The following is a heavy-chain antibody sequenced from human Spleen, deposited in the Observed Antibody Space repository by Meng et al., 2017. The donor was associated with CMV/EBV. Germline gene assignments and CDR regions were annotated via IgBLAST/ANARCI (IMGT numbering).Heavy chain of an antibody. CDR1: GGSFSGYY. CDR2: INHSGST. J-gene: IGHJ4*02. Sequence: SETLSLTCAVYGGSFSGYYWSWIRQPPGKGLEWIGEINHSGSTNYNPSLKSRVTISVDTSKNQFSLKLSSVTAADTAVYYCARRYDDFPIGGEFDYWGQGTLVTVSS. D-gene: IGHD3-16*01. V-gene: IGHV4-34*01. CDR3: ARRYDDFPIGGEFDY.